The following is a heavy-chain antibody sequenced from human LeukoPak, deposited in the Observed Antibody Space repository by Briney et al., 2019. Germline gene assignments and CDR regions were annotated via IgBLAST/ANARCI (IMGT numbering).Heavy chain of an antibody. V-gene: IGHV3-33*08. D-gene: IGHD1-26*01. CDR2: IWYDGNNK. J-gene: IGHJ4*02. Sequence: AGGSLRLSCAASGFTFSSYAMTWVRQAPGKGLQWAAIIWYDGNNKYYAESVMGRFTISRDNSKNTVYLQMNSLRAEDTAMYYCARAYSGSYDRLDYWGQGTLVTVSS. CDR3: ARAYSGSYDRLDY. CDR1: GFTFSSYA.